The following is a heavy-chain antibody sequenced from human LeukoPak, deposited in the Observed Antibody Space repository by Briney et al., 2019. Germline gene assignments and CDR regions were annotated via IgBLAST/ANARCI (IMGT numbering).Heavy chain of an antibody. CDR3: ASGTSVFDY. D-gene: IGHD3-16*01. CDR1: GFTFSDYY. CDR2: ISSSGSTI. J-gene: IGHJ4*02. V-gene: IGHV3-11*01. Sequence: GGSLRLSCAASGFTFSDYYMTWIRLPPGKGLERVSYISSSGSTIYYADSVKGRFTISRDNAKNSLYLQMNSLRAEDTAVYYCASGTSVFDYWGQGTLVTVSS.